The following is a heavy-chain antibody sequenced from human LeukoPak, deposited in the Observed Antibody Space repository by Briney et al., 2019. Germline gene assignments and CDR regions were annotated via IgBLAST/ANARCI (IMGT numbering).Heavy chain of an antibody. CDR2: IDSGGST. CDR3: ARTYGDYDYYYGMDV. Sequence: PGGSLRRSCAASGITVSNHYMPWVRHAPGKGLEWVSVIDSGGSTNSADSVKGRFSVSRDNSKNTLYLQMNSLRVEYTAVYYCARTYGDYDYYYGMDVWGQGTTVTVS. V-gene: IGHV3-66*01. CDR1: GITVSNHY. D-gene: IGHD4-17*01. J-gene: IGHJ6*01.